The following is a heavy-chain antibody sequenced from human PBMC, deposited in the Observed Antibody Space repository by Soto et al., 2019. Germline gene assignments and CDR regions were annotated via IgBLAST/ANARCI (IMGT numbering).Heavy chain of an antibody. D-gene: IGHD3-16*01. CDR1: GVSFDGFL. Sequence: QVHLQQWGAGLLEPSETLSLTCAVSGVSFDGFLWTWNRQSPGTGVEWIGEISRAGGSNYNPSLNGVVTISLDTSKDQFSLRLMSATAADTAVYYCARVLLRFGAVEYWVQGTAVTVSS. J-gene: IGHJ4*02. CDR2: ISRAGGS. CDR3: ARVLLRFGAVEY. V-gene: IGHV4-34*01.